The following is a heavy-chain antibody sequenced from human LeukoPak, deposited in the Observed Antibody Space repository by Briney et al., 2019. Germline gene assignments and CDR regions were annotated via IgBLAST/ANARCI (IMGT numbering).Heavy chain of an antibody. CDR1: GYSISSGYY. CDR3: ARAGALFGTGWYLDS. CDR2: IYHSGST. V-gene: IGHV4-38-2*02. D-gene: IGHD6-19*01. J-gene: IGHJ4*02. Sequence: PSETLSLTCTVSGYSISSGYYWGWIWQPPGKGLEWIGSIYHSGSTYYNPSLKGRVTMSVDRSKNQLSLKMTSVTAADTAMYYCARAGALFGTGWYLDSWGPGTLVTVSS.